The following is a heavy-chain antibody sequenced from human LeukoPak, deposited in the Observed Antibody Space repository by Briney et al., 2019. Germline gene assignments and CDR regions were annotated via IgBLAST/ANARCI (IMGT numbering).Heavy chain of an antibody. V-gene: IGHV4-59*01. D-gene: IGHD3-3*01. CDR2: IYYSGST. J-gene: IGHJ5*02. CDR1: DGSISSYY. Sequence: SETLSLTCTVSDGSISSYYWSWIRQPPGKGLEWIGYIYYSGSTNYNPSLKSRVAISVDTSKNQFSLKLSSVTAADTAVYYCARDLRVRFFNWFDPWGQGTLVTVSS. CDR3: ARDLRVRFFNWFDP.